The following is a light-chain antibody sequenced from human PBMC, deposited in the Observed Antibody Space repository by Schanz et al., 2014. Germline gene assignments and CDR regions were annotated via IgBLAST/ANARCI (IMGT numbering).Light chain of an antibody. CDR1: NSNIGSKS. Sequence: QSVLTQPPSASGTPGQRVTVSCSGSNSNIGSKSVNWYQHLPGTAPKLLIYANNQRPSWVPDRFSASKSGTSASLAISGLQSEDEAHYYCAAWDVSLNGLVFGGGTKLTVL. CDR2: ANN. V-gene: IGLV1-44*01. J-gene: IGLJ3*02. CDR3: AAWDVSLNGLV.